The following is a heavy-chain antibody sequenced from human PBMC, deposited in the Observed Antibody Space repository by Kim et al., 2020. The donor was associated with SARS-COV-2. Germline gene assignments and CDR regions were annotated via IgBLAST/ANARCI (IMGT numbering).Heavy chain of an antibody. CDR2: VSYTGTT. CDR3: ARRAGQLGTPFDY. D-gene: IGHD6-13*01. J-gene: IGHJ4*02. V-gene: IGHV4-59*08. Sequence: SETLSLTCIVSGDSINGYYWSWIRQTPGKGLEWIGYVSYTGTTNYNPSLKSRATISVDTSKNQFSLELTSVTAADTAMYYCARRAGQLGTPFDYWVQGTL. CDR1: GDSINGYY.